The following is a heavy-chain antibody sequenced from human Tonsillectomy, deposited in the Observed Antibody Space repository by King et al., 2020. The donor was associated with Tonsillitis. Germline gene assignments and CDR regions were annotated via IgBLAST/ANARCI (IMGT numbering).Heavy chain of an antibody. D-gene: IGHD2-2*01. V-gene: IGHV4-4*02. CDR1: GGSISSRNW. CDR2: IYQSGTT. Sequence: QLQESGPGLLKPSGTLSLTCAVSGGSISSRNWWGWVRQPPGKGLEWIGEIYQSGTTHYNPSLKSRVTISVNKSKNQFSLNLTSLTAADTAVYYCSKRPAAVSQYYHMDVWGKGTTVTVSS. J-gene: IGHJ6*03. CDR3: SKRPAAVSQYYHMDV.